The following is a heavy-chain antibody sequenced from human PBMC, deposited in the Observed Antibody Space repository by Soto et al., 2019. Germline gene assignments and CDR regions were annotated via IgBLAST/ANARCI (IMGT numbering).Heavy chain of an antibody. D-gene: IGHD3-3*01. CDR3: ARLVPRQLRFLEWLPDGLYYYYYMDV. J-gene: IGHJ6*03. CDR1: GYTFTSYG. CDR2: ISAYNGNT. Sequence: ASVKVSCKASGYTFTSYGISWVRQAPGQGLEWMGWISAYNGNTNYAQKLQGRVTMTTDTSTSTAYMELRSLRSDDTAVYYCARLVPRQLRFLEWLPDGLYYYYYMDVWGKGTTVTVSS. V-gene: IGHV1-18*01.